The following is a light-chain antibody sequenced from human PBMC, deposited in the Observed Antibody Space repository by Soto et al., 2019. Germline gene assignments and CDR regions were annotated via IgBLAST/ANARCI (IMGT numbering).Light chain of an antibody. CDR3: GTWDDSLSGYV. J-gene: IGLJ1*01. CDR2: MND. CDR1: SSNIGSNY. V-gene: IGLV1-47*01. Sequence: QAVVTQTPSMSGTPGQRVTISCSGSSSNIGSNYVFWYQQLPGTAPQLLIYMNDKRPSGVPDRFSGSKSGTSASLAISGLRSEDETAFFCGTWDDSLSGYVFGTGTKLTVL.